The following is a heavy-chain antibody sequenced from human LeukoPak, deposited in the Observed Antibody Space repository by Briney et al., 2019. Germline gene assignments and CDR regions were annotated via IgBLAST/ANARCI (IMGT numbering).Heavy chain of an antibody. D-gene: IGHD6-19*01. CDR1: GASINSGDYY. V-gene: IGHV4-61*02. J-gene: IGHJ4*02. CDR3: ARYEAVAGVFDY. Sequence: PSETLSLTCAVSGASINSGDYYWTWIRQPAGKGLEWVGRIHSNGSTNYNPSLKSRVTISVDTSKNQFSLRLSSVTAADTAVYYCARYEAVAGVFDYWGQGTLVTVSS. CDR2: IHSNGST.